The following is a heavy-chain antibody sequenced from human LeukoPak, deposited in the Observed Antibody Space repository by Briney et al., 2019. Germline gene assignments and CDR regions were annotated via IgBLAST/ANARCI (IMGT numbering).Heavy chain of an antibody. CDR3: TKGSNTWPSLFDY. J-gene: IGHJ4*02. CDR2: INWDGGST. CDR1: GFNFEDYT. Sequence: PGGSLRLSCAASGFNFEDYTMHWVRQTPGKGLEWVSLINWDGGSTYYADSVKGRFAISRDNNKNSLYLQMTSLRTEDTALYYCTKGSNTWPSLFDYWGQGTPVTVSS. D-gene: IGHD2-2*02. V-gene: IGHV3-43*01.